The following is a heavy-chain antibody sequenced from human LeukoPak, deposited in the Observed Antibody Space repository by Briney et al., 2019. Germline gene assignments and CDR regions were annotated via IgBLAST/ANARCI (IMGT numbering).Heavy chain of an antibody. Sequence: GGSLRLSCAASGFTFSSYWVHWVRQAPGKGLVWVSRINSDGSSTSYADSVKGRFTISRDNAKNTLYLQMNSLRAEDTAVYYCASLLRGAHFDYWGQGTLVTVSS. CDR3: ASLLRGAHFDY. CDR2: INSDGSST. CDR1: GFTFSSYW. J-gene: IGHJ4*02. V-gene: IGHV3-74*01. D-gene: IGHD1-26*01.